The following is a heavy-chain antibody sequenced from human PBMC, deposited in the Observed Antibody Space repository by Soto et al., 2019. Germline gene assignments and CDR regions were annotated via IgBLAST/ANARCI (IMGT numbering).Heavy chain of an antibody. CDR2: ISAYNGNT. CDR3: ARGARFYYGSGSYGMDV. Sequence: GASGKVSGRASGYTVTSDGISWGRHAPGQGLEWMGWISAYNGNTNYAQKLQGRVTMTTDTSTSTAYMELRSLRSDDTAVYYCARGARFYYGSGSYGMDVWGQGTTVTVSS. V-gene: IGHV1-18*01. D-gene: IGHD3-10*01. J-gene: IGHJ6*02. CDR1: GYTVTSDG.